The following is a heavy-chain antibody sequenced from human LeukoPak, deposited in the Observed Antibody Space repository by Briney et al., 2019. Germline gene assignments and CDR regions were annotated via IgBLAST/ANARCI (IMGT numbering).Heavy chain of an antibody. CDR3: AREGDTNIYYFYMDV. CDR1: GGSISTYY. Sequence: SETLSLTCTVSGGSISTYYWSWIRQPPGKGLERIGFIYYTGSGNYNPSLKSRVTMSVDTSKNQFSLMLSSVTAADTAVYYCAREGDTNIYYFYMDVWGKGTTVTVSS. J-gene: IGHJ6*03. D-gene: IGHD1-26*01. CDR2: IYYTGSG. V-gene: IGHV4-59*01.